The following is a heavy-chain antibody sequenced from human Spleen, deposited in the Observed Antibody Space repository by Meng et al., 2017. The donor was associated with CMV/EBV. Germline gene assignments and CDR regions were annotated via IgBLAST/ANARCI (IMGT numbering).Heavy chain of an antibody. D-gene: IGHD5-12*01. CDR3: ARGGLRRNWFDP. V-gene: IGHV4-34*01. J-gene: IGHJ5*02. CDR1: GGSFSGYY. CDR2: INHSGST. Sequence: FAVYGGSFSGYYWSWIRQPPGKGLEWIGEINHSGSTNYNPSLKSRVTISVDTSKNQFSLKLSSVTAADTAVYYCARGGLRRNWFDPWGQGTLVTVSS.